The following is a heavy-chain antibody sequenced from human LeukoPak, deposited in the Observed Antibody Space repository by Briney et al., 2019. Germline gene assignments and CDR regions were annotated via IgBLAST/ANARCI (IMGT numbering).Heavy chain of an antibody. CDR2: INWNGGST. Sequence: GGSLRLSCAAFGFTFDDYGMSWVRQAPGKGLEWVSGINWNGGSTGYADSVKGRFTISRDNAKNSLYLQMNSLRAEDTALYYCARDRGAYSSSCFDYWGQGTLVTVSS. D-gene: IGHD6-6*01. J-gene: IGHJ4*02. CDR3: ARDRGAYSSSCFDY. V-gene: IGHV3-20*04. CDR1: GFTFDDYG.